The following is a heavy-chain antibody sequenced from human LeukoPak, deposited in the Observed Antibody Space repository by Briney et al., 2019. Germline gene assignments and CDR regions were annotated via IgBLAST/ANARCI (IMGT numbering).Heavy chain of an antibody. Sequence: QPGGSLRLSCVVSGFTFSSYWMHWVRQAPGKGLVWVSRLSPDGGTIGYSDSVRGRFTISRDNAKDTLYLQMNSLRVDDTAVYYCATAGQWRFDSWGLGTLVTVSS. CDR3: ATAGQWRFDS. CDR2: LSPDGGTI. D-gene: IGHD6-19*01. CDR1: GFTFSSYW. J-gene: IGHJ4*02. V-gene: IGHV3-74*01.